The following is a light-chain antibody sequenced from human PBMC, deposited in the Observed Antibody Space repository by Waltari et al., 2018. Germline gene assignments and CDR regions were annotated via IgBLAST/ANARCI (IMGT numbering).Light chain of an antibody. CDR2: DVR. Sequence: QSALTQPASVSGSPGQSITISCTGTSSDVGAYNYVPWYQQHPGKVPKVMIYDVRNRPSGVSNRFSGSKSGNAASLTISGLQAEDEADYYCSSYTTSRTVVFGGGTKVTVL. V-gene: IGLV2-14*03. CDR3: SSYTTSRTVV. J-gene: IGLJ2*01. CDR1: SSDVGAYNY.